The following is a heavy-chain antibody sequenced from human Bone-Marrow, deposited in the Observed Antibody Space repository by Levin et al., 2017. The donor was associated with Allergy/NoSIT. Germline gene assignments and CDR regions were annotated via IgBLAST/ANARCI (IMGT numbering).Heavy chain of an antibody. J-gene: IGHJ4*02. CDR3: AKQGRTPTHFDV. Sequence: GGSLRLSCAISGFDFDNYAMTWLRQVPGRGLEWVAAISGTSSNTFYADSVKGRFTVSKDSAKNTLYLEMNSLRVEDTAVYYCAKQGRTPTHFDVWGQGTLVTVSS. V-gene: IGHV3-23*01. CDR1: GFDFDNYA. D-gene: IGHD1-14*01. CDR2: ISGTSSNT.